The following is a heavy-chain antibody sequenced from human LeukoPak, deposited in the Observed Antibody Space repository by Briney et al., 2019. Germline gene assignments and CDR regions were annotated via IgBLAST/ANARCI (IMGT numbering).Heavy chain of an antibody. V-gene: IGHV1-2*02. CDR1: GYTFTGYY. D-gene: IGHD5-18*01. CDR3: ASTGYSYGYIYYYYYMDV. J-gene: IGHJ6*03. CDR2: INPNSGGT. Sequence: ASVKVSCKASGYTFTGYYMHWVRQAPGQGLEWMGWINPNSGGTNYAQKFQGRVTMTRDTPISTAYMELSRLRSDDTAVYYCASTGYSYGYIYYYYYMDVWGKGTTVTASS.